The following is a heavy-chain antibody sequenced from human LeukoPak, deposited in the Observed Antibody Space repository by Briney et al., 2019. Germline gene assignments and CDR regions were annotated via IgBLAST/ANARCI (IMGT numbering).Heavy chain of an antibody. Sequence: GGSLRLSCAASGFTFSSYAMHWVRQAPGKGLEWVAVISYDGSNKYYADSVKGRFTISRDNSKNTLYLQMNSLRAEDTAVYYCAVWFGTYYYYGMDAWGQGTTVTVSS. J-gene: IGHJ6*02. CDR3: AVWFGTYYYYGMDA. D-gene: IGHD3-10*01. V-gene: IGHV3-30*04. CDR1: GFTFSSYA. CDR2: ISYDGSNK.